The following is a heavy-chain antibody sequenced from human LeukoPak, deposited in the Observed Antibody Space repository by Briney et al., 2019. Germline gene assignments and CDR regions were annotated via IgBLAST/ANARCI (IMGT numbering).Heavy chain of an antibody. V-gene: IGHV4-39*01. CDR3: ARRVIVATIDY. CDR1: GGSISSSTYY. Sequence: SETLSLTCTVSGGSISSSTYYWAWIRQPPGKGLEWIGSIYYGGSTYYNPSLKSRVTISADTTKNQFSLKLSSVTAADTAVYFCARRVIVATIDYWGQGTLVTVSS. D-gene: IGHD5-12*01. J-gene: IGHJ4*02. CDR2: IYYGGST.